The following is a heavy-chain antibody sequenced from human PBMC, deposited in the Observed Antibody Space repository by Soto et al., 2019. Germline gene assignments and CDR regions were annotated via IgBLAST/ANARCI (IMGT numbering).Heavy chain of an antibody. Sequence: GGSLRLSCAASGFTFSSYAMHWVRQAPGKGLEWVAVISYDGSNKYYADSVKGRFTISRDNSKNTLYLQMNSLRAEDTAVYYCARDLKPPRTYYYGSGDYWGQGTLVTVYS. J-gene: IGHJ4*02. CDR1: GFTFSSYA. D-gene: IGHD3-10*01. CDR2: ISYDGSNK. CDR3: ARDLKPPRTYYYGSGDY. V-gene: IGHV3-30-3*01.